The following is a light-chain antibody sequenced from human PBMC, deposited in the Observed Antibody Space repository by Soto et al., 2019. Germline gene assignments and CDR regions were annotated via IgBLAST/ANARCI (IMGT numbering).Light chain of an antibody. Sequence: QAVVTQEPSLTVSPGGTVTLTCGSSTGAVTSGHYPYWFQQKSGQAPKTLIFDTSNKQSWTPARFSGSLLGGRAALTLSGAQSEDEAEYYCSLFDGAVLVFGGGTQLTVL. CDR1: TGAVTSGHY. CDR3: SLFDGAVLV. J-gene: IGLJ3*02. V-gene: IGLV7-46*01. CDR2: DTS.